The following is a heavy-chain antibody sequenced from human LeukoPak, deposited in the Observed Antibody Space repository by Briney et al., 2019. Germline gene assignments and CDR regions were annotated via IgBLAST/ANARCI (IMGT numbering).Heavy chain of an antibody. V-gene: IGHV4-30-4*01. D-gene: IGHD2-2*01. J-gene: IGHJ4*02. CDR3: ASFWVGYCSSTSCFRPDY. CDR2: IYYSGST. CDR1: GGSISSGDYC. Sequence: SQTLSLTCTVSGGSISSGDYCWSWTRQPPGKGLEWIGYIYYSGSTYYNPSLKSRVTISVDTSKNQFSLKLSSVTAADTAVYYCASFWVGYCSSTSCFRPDYWGQGTLVTVSS.